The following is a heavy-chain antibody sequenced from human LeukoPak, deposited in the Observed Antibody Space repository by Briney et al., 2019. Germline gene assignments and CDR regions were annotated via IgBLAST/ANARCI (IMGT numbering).Heavy chain of an antibody. V-gene: IGHV3-23*01. J-gene: IGHJ5*02. CDR2: ISGSGGST. Sequence: GGSLRLSCAASGFTFSSYAMSWVRQAPGKGLEWVSAISGSGGSTYYADSVKGRFTISRDNSKNTLYQQMNSLRAEDTAVYYCAKDYPWFGELYNWFDPWGQGTLVTVSS. D-gene: IGHD3-10*01. CDR1: GFTFSSYA. CDR3: AKDYPWFGELYNWFDP.